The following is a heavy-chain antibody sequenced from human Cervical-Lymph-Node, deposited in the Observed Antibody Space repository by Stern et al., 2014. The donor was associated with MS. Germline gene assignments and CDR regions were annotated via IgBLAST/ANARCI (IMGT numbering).Heavy chain of an antibody. V-gene: IGHV3-23*04. Sequence: EMQLVESGGSLVQPGGSLRLSCAASGFTFSSYAMSWVRQAPGKGLAWVSAISGSGDSTYYADSVKGRFTISRDNSKNTLYLQMNSLRADDTAVYYCAKEGILVASFDYWGQGTLVTVSS. J-gene: IGHJ4*02. CDR1: GFTFSSYA. CDR2: ISGSGDST. CDR3: AKEGILVASFDY. D-gene: IGHD6-19*01.